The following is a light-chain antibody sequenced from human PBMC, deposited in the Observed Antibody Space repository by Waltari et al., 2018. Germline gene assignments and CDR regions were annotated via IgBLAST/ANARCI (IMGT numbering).Light chain of an antibody. CDR3: CSYAGSNNVV. CDR1: SGDLGGSNF. Sequence: QSALTQPPSASGSPGQSVTISCTGTSGDLGGSNFVSWYQQPPGKAPKVVIYEVTKRPSGVPDRFSGSKSGNTASLTVSGLQSGDEADYYCCSYAGSNNVVFGGGTKLTVL. V-gene: IGLV2-8*01. J-gene: IGLJ3*02. CDR2: EVT.